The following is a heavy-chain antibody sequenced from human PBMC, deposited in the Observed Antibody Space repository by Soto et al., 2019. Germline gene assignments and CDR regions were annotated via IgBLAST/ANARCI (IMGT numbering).Heavy chain of an antibody. V-gene: IGHV5-51*01. CDR1: VYNFTNHW. Sequence: GESLKISCKASVYNFTNHWIGWVRQMPGKDLQWLGAIFPGDPDTRYSRSRRRQVSIPASTSSSTAFLQWGSLEASDSAMYYCARQRNAYYDMDVWGQGTTVTVSS. CDR3: ARQRNAYYDMDV. J-gene: IGHJ6*02. CDR2: IFPGDPDT.